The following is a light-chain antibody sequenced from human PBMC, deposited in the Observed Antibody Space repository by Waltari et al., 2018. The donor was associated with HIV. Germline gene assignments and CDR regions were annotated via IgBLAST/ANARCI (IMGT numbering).Light chain of an antibody. CDR1: QSILYNSNNRNY. J-gene: IGKJ1*01. Sequence: DIVMTQSPDSLPVYLGERATINCKSSQSILYNSNNRNYLSWFQQKPGQPPKLLIYWASVRESGVPDRFSGSGSGTDFTLTISRLQAEDVAVYYCQQYYSSPWTFGQGTKVEIK. CDR2: WAS. V-gene: IGKV4-1*01. CDR3: QQYYSSPWT.